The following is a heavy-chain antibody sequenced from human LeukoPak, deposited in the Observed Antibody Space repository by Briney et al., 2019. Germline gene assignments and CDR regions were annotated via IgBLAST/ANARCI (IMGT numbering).Heavy chain of an antibody. CDR3: ARPGDGMGTTGYYYGLDV. D-gene: IGHD1-26*01. J-gene: IGHJ6*02. V-gene: IGHV1-2*02. Sequence: ASVKVSCKASGCTFTGYYMHWMRQAPGQGLEWMAWIYPDSGDTSYAQKFQGRVTMTRDTSISTAYMELSRLRSEDSAMYYCARPGDGMGTTGYYYGLDVWGQGTTVTVSS. CDR1: GCTFTGYY. CDR2: IYPDSGDT.